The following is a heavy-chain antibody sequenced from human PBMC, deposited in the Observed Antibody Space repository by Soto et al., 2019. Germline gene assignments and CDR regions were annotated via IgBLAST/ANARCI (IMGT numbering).Heavy chain of an antibody. Sequence: GESLKISCNASGYSFTTYWIAWVRQTPGKGLEWMGIINPGEFDFDTRYSPSFQGQVTISADRSTSTAYLQWSSLKASDSAIYYCARHEQFYYAYYGMDVWGQGTTVTVSS. J-gene: IGHJ6*02. CDR3: ARHEQFYYAYYGMDV. CDR2: INPGEFDFDT. V-gene: IGHV5-51*01. CDR1: GYSFTTYW. D-gene: IGHD6-19*01.